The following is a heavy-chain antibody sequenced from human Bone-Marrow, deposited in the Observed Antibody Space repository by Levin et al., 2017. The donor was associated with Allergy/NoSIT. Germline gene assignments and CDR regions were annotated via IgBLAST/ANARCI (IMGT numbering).Heavy chain of an antibody. Sequence: PSQTLSLTCEASGFPFSSYAMSWVRQAPEKGLEWVSTISGSGGTTYYADSVKGRFTISRDSSKNTLYLEMNSLRAEDTAVYYCAKDLKNGYDSFRFYYYYMDVWGKGTTVTVSS. CDR1: GFPFSSYA. CDR2: ISGSGGTT. J-gene: IGHJ6*03. CDR3: AKDLKNGYDSFRFYYYYMDV. D-gene: IGHD5-12*01. V-gene: IGHV3-23*01.